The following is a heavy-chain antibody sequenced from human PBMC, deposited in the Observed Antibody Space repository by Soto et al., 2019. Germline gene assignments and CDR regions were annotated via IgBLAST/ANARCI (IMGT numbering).Heavy chain of an antibody. CDR1: GGTFSRYA. J-gene: IGHJ5*02. CDR3: ARDPRNGGKGRWFDP. CDR2: IIPIFGTA. V-gene: IGHV1-69*13. Sequence: SVKVSCQASGGTFSRYAISWLRQAPVQGLEWMGGIIPIFGTANYAQKFQGRVTITADESTSTAYMELSSLRSEDTAVYYCARDPRNGGKGRWFDPWGQGTLVTGSS. D-gene: IGHD2-15*01.